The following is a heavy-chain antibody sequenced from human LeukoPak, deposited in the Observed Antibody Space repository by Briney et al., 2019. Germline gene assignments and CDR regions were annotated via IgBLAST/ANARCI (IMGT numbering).Heavy chain of an antibody. D-gene: IGHD5-24*01. Sequence: SETLSLTCAVYGGSFSGYYWSWIRQPPGKGLEWIGEINHSGSTNYNPSLKSRVTISVDTSKNQFSLKLSSVTAADTAVYYCAREMATSFDYGGQEPWSPSPQ. CDR3: AREMATSFDY. CDR1: GGSFSGYY. CDR2: INHSGST. J-gene: IGHJ4*01. V-gene: IGHV4-34*01.